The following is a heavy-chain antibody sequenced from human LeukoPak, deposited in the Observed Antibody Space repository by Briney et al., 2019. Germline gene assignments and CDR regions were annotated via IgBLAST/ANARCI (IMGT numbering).Heavy chain of an antibody. Sequence: KTSETLSLTCAVSGGSILITNWWSWVRQPPGKGLEWIGEVHLSGASNYNPSLKSRVSMSIDKSRNQLSLELTSVTAADTAIYYCERESGAFSPFGFWGQGTLVTVSS. CDR1: GGSILITNW. J-gene: IGHJ4*02. V-gene: IGHV4-4*02. D-gene: IGHD1-26*01. CDR3: ERESGAFSPFGF. CDR2: VHLSGAS.